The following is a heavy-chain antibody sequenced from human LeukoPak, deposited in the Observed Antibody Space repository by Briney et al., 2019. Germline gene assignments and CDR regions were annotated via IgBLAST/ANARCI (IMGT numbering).Heavy chain of an antibody. J-gene: IGHJ6*03. V-gene: IGHV3-9*03. CDR1: GFTFHDYA. Sequence: GGSLRLSCAASGFTFHDYAMHWVRQAPGKGLEWVSGISWNSGSIGYADSVKGRFTISRDNAKNSLYLQMNSLRAEDMALYYCAKDSSSAVFYYMDVWGKGTTVTVSS. CDR3: AKDSSSAVFYYMDV. CDR2: ISWNSGSI. D-gene: IGHD6-6*01.